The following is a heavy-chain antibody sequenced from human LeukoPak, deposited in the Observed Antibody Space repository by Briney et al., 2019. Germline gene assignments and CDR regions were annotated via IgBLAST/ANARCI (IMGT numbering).Heavy chain of an antibody. J-gene: IGHJ4*02. CDR3: ARDNSHCGGDCHPDY. CDR2: ISAYNGNT. D-gene: IGHD2-21*02. CDR1: GYTFTSYG. Sequence: GASVKVSCKASGYTFTSYGISWVRQAPGQGLEWMGWISAYNGNTNYAQKLQGRVTMTTDTSTSTAYMELRSLRSDDTAVYYCARDNSHCGGDCHPDYWGQGTLVTVSS. V-gene: IGHV1-18*01.